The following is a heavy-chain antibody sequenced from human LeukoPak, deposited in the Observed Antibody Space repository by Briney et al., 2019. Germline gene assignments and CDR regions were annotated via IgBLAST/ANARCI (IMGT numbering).Heavy chain of an antibody. J-gene: IGHJ3*02. CDR1: GGSISSGDYY. CDR3: ARAEAVAGTIDI. D-gene: IGHD6-19*01. CDR2: IYYSGST. Sequence: SETLSLTCTVSGGSISSGDYYRSWIRQPPGKGLEWIGYIYYSGSTYYNPSLKSRVTISVDTSKNQFSLKLSSVTAADTAVYYCARAEAVAGTIDIWGQGTMVTVSS. V-gene: IGHV4-30-4*08.